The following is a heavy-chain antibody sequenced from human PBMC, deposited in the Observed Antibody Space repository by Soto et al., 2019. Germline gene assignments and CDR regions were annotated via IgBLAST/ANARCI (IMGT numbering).Heavy chain of an antibody. CDR2: IYYSGST. CDR3: ARERGYSYGSDYGMDV. Sequence: SETLSLTCTVSGGSISSYYWSWIRQPPGKGLEWIGYIYYSGSTNYNPSLKSRVTISVDTSKNQFSLKLSSVTAADTAVYYRARERGYSYGSDYGMDVWGQGTTVTVSS. V-gene: IGHV4-59*01. D-gene: IGHD5-18*01. J-gene: IGHJ6*02. CDR1: GGSISSYY.